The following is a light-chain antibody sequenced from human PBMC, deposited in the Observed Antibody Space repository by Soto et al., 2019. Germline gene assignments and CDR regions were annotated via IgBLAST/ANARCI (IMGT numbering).Light chain of an antibody. CDR1: QSVSSN. Sequence: EIVMTQSPATLSVSPGERATLSCRASQSVSSNLAWYQQKPGQAPRLLIYGASTRATGIPARFSGSGSGTEFTLTIGSLQSEDLAVYYFQQYNNWPTFGPGTKWITN. V-gene: IGKV3-15*01. CDR3: QQYNNWPT. CDR2: GAS. J-gene: IGKJ3*01.